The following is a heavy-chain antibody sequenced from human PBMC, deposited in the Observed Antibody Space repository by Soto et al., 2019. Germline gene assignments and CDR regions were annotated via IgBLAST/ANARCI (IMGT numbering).Heavy chain of an antibody. Sequence: QVQLLQSGAEVKKPGASVKVSCKASGYTFTNYGITWVRQAPGQGLEWMGWISAYNGDTHYTQRLQGRVTMTTYTSTSTASMGLRGLRSYDTAVYYCARVRQLVGYLYYYMDVWGKGTTVTVSS. CDR1: GYTFTNYG. V-gene: IGHV1-18*01. CDR3: ARVRQLVGYLYYYMDV. CDR2: ISAYNGDT. J-gene: IGHJ6*03. D-gene: IGHD6-6*01.